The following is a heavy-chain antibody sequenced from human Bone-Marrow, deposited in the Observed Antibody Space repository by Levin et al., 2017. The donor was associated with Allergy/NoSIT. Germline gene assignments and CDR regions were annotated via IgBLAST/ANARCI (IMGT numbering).Heavy chain of an antibody. J-gene: IGHJ4*02. V-gene: IGHV4-39*01. CDR3: ARLEYIVVVPTAMGGYFDY. CDR1: GGSISSSSYY. D-gene: IGHD2-2*01. Sequence: KPSETLSLTCTVSGGSISSSSYYWGWIRQPPGKGLEWIGIIYYSESTYYNPSLKSRVTISVDTSKNQFSLKLSSVTAADTAVYYCARLEYIVVVPTAMGGYFDYWGQGTLVTVSS. CDR2: IYYSEST.